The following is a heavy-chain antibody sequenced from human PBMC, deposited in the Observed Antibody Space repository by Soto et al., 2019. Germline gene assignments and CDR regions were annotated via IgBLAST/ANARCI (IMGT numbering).Heavy chain of an antibody. V-gene: IGHV3-49*03. CDR2: IRSKAYGGTT. CDR1: GFTFGDYA. Sequence: GGSLSLSCTASGFTFGDYAMSWFRQAPGKGLEWVGFIRSKAYGGTTEYAASVKGRFTISRDDSKSIAHLQMNSLKTEDTAVYYCTRLPQTYSSSWYFDYWGQGTLVTVSS. CDR3: TRLPQTYSSSWYFDY. D-gene: IGHD6-13*01. J-gene: IGHJ4*02.